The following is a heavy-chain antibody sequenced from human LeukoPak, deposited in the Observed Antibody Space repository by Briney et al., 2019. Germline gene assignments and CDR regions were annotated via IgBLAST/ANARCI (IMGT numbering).Heavy chain of an antibody. CDR3: AREPYYYDSSGHDY. CDR1: GFTFSSFW. CDR2: IKQDESDK. Sequence: GGSLRLSCAASGFTFSSFWMSWVRQAPGKGLEWAANIKQDESDKYYADSVKGRFTISRDNAKNSLYLQMNSLRAEDTAVYYCAREPYYYDSSGHDYWGQGTLVTVSS. D-gene: IGHD3-22*01. V-gene: IGHV3-7*01. J-gene: IGHJ4*02.